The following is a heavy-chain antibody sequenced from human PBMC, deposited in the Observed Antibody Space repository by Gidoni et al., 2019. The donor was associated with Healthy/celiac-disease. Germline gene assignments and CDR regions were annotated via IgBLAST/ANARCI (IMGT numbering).Heavy chain of an antibody. Sequence: EVQLVESGGGLVKPGGSLRLSCAASGFTFSNAWVNWVRQAPGKGLEWVGRIKSKTDGGTTDYAAPVKGRFTISRDDSENTLYLQMNSLKIEDTAVYYCTTKNLERRVDYWGQGTLVTVSS. J-gene: IGHJ4*02. CDR2: IKSKTDGGTT. CDR3: TTKNLERRVDY. D-gene: IGHD1-1*01. V-gene: IGHV3-15*01. CDR1: GFTFSNAW.